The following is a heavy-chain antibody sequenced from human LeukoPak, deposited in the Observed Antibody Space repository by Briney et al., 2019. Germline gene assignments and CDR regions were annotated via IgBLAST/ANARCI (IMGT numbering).Heavy chain of an antibody. CDR2: IYNSGST. CDR1: GGSISSYF. J-gene: IGHJ6*03. V-gene: IGHV4-59*01. CDR3: ARGSYYYMDV. Sequence: SETLSLTCTVSGGSISSYFCSWIRQPPGKGLEWIVYIYNSGSTKYNPSLKSRVIISVDTSKNQFSLKLSSVTAADTAVYYCARGSYYYMDVWGKGTTVTVSS.